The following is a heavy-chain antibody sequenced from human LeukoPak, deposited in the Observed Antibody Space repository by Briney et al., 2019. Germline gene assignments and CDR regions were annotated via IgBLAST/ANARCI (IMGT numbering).Heavy chain of an antibody. J-gene: IGHJ4*02. CDR1: GGSINNYY. D-gene: IGHD3-10*01. CDR2: IYYRGST. V-gene: IGHV4-59*12. Sequence: PSETLSLTCTVSGGSINNYYWSWIRQPPGKGLEWIGYIYYRGSTNYNPSLKSRVTFSVDTSKNQFSLHLNSVTPEDTAVYYCALSWRSGSFYNFDYWGQGTLVTVSS. CDR3: ALSWRSGSFYNFDY.